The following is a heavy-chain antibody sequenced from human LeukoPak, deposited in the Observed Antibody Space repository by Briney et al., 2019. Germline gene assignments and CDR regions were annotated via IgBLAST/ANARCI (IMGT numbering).Heavy chain of an antibody. D-gene: IGHD6-13*01. V-gene: IGHV3-33*08. CDR3: ARDEFVGSSWYYFDY. J-gene: IGHJ4*02. CDR2: IWYDGSNK. CDR1: GFILSNHW. Sequence: PGSSLRLSCAASGFILSNHWMTWVRQAPGKGLEWVAVIWYDGSNKYYADSVKGRFTISRDNSKNTLYLQMNSLRAEDTAVYYCARDEFVGSSWYYFDYWGQGTLVTVSS.